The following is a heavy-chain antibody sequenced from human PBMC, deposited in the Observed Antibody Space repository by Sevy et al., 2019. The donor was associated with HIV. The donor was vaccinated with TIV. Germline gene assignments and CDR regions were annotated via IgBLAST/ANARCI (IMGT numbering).Heavy chain of an antibody. J-gene: IGHJ4*02. Sequence: SETLSLTCTVSGDSIKSSTYYWGWTRQPPGKGLEWIGSSHSGGTTYYTPSLKSRVTISVDTSKTQFSLKLTSVTATDTAVYYCARHRYYYDSGAYYLPDYWGQGTLVTVSS. CDR2: SHSGGTT. CDR3: ARHRYYYDSGAYYLPDY. D-gene: IGHD3-22*01. CDR1: GDSIKSSTYY. V-gene: IGHV4-39*01.